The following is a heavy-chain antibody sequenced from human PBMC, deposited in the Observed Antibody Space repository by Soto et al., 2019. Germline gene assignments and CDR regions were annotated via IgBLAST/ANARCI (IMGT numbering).Heavy chain of an antibody. CDR3: ARDRDGYNDAFDI. Sequence: SVKVSCKASGGTFSSYAISWVRQAPGQGLEWMGGIIPIFGTANYAQKFQGRVTITADESTSTAYMELSSLRSEDTAVYYCARDRDGYNDAFDIWGQGTMVTVSS. CDR2: IIPIFGTA. J-gene: IGHJ3*02. V-gene: IGHV1-69*13. D-gene: IGHD5-12*01. CDR1: GGTFSSYA.